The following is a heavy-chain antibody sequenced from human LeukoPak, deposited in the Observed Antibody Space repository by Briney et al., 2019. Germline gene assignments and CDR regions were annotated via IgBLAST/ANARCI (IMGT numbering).Heavy chain of an antibody. D-gene: IGHD5-18*01. CDR3: AKVQDVDTAMVVRQHGMDV. J-gene: IGHJ6*02. CDR2: ISGSGGST. CDR1: GFTFSSYA. V-gene: IGHV3-23*01. Sequence: PGGSLRLSCAASGFTFSSYAMSWVRQAPGKGLEWVSAISGSGGSTYYADSVKGRFTISRDNSKNTLYLQMNSLRAEDTAVYYCAKVQDVDTAMVVRQHGMDVWGQGTTVTVSS.